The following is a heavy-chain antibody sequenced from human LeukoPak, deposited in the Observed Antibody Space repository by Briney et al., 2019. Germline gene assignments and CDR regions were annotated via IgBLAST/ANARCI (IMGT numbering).Heavy chain of an antibody. D-gene: IGHD3-10*01. V-gene: IGHV4-4*07. CDR3: ARDRIGSTSDWFDP. CDR1: GGSISSYY. CDR2: IYTSGST. Sequence: SETLSLTCTVSGGSISSYYWSWIRQPAGKGLECIGRIYTSGSTNYNPSLKSRVTMSVDTSKNQFSLKLSSVTAADTAVYYCARDRIGSTSDWFDPWGQGTLVTVSS. J-gene: IGHJ5*02.